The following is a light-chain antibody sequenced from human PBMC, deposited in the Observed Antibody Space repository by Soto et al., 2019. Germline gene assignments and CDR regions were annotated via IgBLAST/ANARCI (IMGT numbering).Light chain of an antibody. V-gene: IGKV1-39*01. CDR3: KQSYSTPLT. J-gene: IGKJ1*01. CDR2: AAS. CDR1: QSISSY. Sequence: DIQMTHSPSSLSASVGDRVTITCRASQSISSYLNWYQQKPGKAPKLLIYAASRLQSGVPSRFSGSGSGKDFTLTISSLQPEAFATYYCKQSYSTPLTFGQGSKVDIX.